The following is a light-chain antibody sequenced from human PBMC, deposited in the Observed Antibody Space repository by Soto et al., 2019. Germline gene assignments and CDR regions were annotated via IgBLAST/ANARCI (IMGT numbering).Light chain of an antibody. CDR3: SSYTSSSTGVV. CDR1: SSDVGGYNY. V-gene: IGLV2-14*01. CDR2: DVS. J-gene: IGLJ2*01. Sequence: QSALTQPASVSGSPGQSITISCTGTSSDVGGYNYVSLYQQHPGKAPKLMIYDVSNRPSGVSNRFSGSKSGNTASLTISGLQAEDEADYYCSSYTSSSTGVVFGGGTKLTVL.